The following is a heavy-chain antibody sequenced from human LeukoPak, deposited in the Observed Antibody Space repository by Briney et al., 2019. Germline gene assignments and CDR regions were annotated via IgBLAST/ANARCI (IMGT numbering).Heavy chain of an antibody. D-gene: IGHD5-12*01. V-gene: IGHV3-30*18. CDR2: MSHDGVKI. CDR1: GFTFRTYA. J-gene: IGHJ4*02. Sequence: PGGSLRLSCAASGFTFRTYAMHWVRQAPGKGLEWVAFMSHDGVKIFHADSVKGRFTISRDNSKNTLYLQMNSLRAEDTAVYYCAKSASAYYYFDYWGQGTLVTVSS. CDR3: AKSASAYYYFDY.